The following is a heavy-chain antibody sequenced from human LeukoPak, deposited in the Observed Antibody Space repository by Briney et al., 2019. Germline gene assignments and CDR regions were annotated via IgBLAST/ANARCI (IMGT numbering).Heavy chain of an antibody. D-gene: IGHD2-15*01. CDR2: ICATGNHK. CDR3: ARERGFVVGFDS. CDR1: GFTFEEYE. Sequence: GGSLRLSCEASGFTFEEYEMRWFRGAPGRGAECILYICATGNHKYSTHSVGGRFRLSRDTAKSSLYVQKRTLRVEDTAVYLCARERGFVVGFDSWGQGTLVTVSS. J-gene: IGHJ4*02. V-gene: IGHV3-11*01.